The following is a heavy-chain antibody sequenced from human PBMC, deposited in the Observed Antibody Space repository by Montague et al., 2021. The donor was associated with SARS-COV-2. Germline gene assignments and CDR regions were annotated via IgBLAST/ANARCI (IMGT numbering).Heavy chain of an antibody. CDR2: FYYSGST. Sequence: SETLSLTCTVSGGSISSSNYFWSWIRQPPGKGLEWIVNFYYSGSTYYNPSLKSRVTISVDTSKNQFSLRVSSVTAADSAIYYCARLIDAADWYYFDRWGQGTLVTVSS. D-gene: IGHD2/OR15-2a*01. CDR3: ARLIDAADWYYFDR. J-gene: IGHJ5*02. V-gene: IGHV4-39*01. CDR1: GGSISSSNYF.